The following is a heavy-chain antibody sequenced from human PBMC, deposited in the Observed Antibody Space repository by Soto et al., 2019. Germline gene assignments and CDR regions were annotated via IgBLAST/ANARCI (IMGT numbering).Heavy chain of an antibody. CDR2: ISSSSSYI. V-gene: IGHV3-21*01. Sequence: GGSLRLSCAASGFTFSSYSMNWVRQAPGKGLEWVSSISSSSSYIYYADSVKGRFTISRDNAKNSLYLQMNSLRAEDTAVYYCASNVDTAMVYYYYYGMDVWGQGTTVTVSS. CDR1: GFTFSSYS. CDR3: ASNVDTAMVYYYYYGMDV. D-gene: IGHD5-18*01. J-gene: IGHJ6*02.